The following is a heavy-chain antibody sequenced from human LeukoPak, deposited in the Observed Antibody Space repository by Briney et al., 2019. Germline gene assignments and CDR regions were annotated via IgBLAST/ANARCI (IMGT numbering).Heavy chain of an antibody. D-gene: IGHD3-3*01. CDR3: ARDLPDYDFWSGRDWFGP. J-gene: IGHJ5*02. CDR1: GYTFTSYG. V-gene: IGHV1-18*01. Sequence: GASVKVSCKASGYTFTSYGSSWVRQAPGQGLEWMGWISAYNGNTNYAQKLQGRVTMTTDTSTSTAYMELRSLRSDDTAVYYCARDLPDYDFWSGRDWFGPWGQGTLVTVSS. CDR2: ISAYNGNT.